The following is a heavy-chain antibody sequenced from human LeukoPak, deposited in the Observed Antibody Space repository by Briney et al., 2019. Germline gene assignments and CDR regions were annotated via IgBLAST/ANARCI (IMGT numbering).Heavy chain of an antibody. D-gene: IGHD3-3*01. V-gene: IGHV1-69*05. CDR3: ARGQYDFWSGYPSDYYYMDV. CDR2: IIPIFGTA. J-gene: IGHJ6*03. Sequence: SVKVSCKASGGTFSSYAISWVRQAPGQGLEWMGGIIPIFGTANYAQKSQGRITITTDESTSTAYMELSSLRSEDTAVYYCARGQYDFWSGYPSDYYYMDVWGKGTTVTVSS. CDR1: GGTFSSYA.